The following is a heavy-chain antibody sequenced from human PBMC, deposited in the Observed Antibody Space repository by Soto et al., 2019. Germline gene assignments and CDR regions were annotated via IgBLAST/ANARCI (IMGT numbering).Heavy chain of an antibody. CDR3: ARDRDLSSSWSFDY. CDR1: GFTFSDYY. J-gene: IGHJ4*02. V-gene: IGHV3-11*06. Sequence: GSLRLSCAASGFTFSDYYMTWIRQAPGKGLEWISYISTRSDYTNYADSVKGRFTISRDNAKSSLYLQMNTLRAEDTAVYYCARDRDLSSSWSFDYWSQGILVTVSS. D-gene: IGHD6-13*01. CDR2: ISTRSDYT.